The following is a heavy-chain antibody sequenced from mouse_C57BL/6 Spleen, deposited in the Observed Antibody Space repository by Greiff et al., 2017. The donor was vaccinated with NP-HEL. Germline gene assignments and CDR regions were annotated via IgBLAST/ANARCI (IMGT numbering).Heavy chain of an antibody. CDR3: ARTLYYGSSDWYFDV. CDR1: GYTFTSYG. D-gene: IGHD1-1*01. V-gene: IGHV1-81*01. Sequence: VQLQQSGAELARPGASVKLSCKASGYTFTSYGISWVKQRTGQGLEWIGEIYPRSGNTYYNEKFKGKATLTADKSSSTAYMELRSLTSEDSAVYFCARTLYYGSSDWYFDVWGTGTTVTVSS. CDR2: IYPRSGNT. J-gene: IGHJ1*03.